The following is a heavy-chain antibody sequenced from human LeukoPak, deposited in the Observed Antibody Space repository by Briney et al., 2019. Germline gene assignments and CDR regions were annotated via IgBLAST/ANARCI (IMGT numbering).Heavy chain of an antibody. CDR1: GFTFSSYT. CDR2: TSGYSNNI. J-gene: IGHJ4*02. Sequence: GGSLRLSCAASGFTFSSYTMNWVRQTPGKGLEWVAYTSGYSNNIYYADSVKGRFTISRDNSKKSLYLQMSSLRAEDTAVYYCARGRLRGFTGYDRGDFDLWGQGTLVTVSS. CDR3: ARGRLRGFTGYDRGDFDL. V-gene: IGHV3-21*01. D-gene: IGHD5-12*01.